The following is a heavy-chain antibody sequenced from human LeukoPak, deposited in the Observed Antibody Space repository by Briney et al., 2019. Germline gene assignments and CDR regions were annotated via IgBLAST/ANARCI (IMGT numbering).Heavy chain of an antibody. CDR1: GGSIINGDYY. D-gene: IGHD3-10*01. CDR2: IYYSGST. CDR3: ARGPYGSGSYYNDQGHYYGMDV. V-gene: IGHV4-30-4*01. Sequence: PSQTLSLTCTVSGGSIINGDYYWSWIRQPPGKGLEWIGYIYYSGSTYYNSSLKSRVTISVATSKNQFSLKLSSVTAADTAVYYCARGPYGSGSYYNDQGHYYGMDVWGQGTTVTVSS. J-gene: IGHJ6*02.